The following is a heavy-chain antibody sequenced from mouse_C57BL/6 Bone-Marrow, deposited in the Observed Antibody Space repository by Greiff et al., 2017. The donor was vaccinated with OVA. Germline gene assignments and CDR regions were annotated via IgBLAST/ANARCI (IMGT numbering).Heavy chain of an antibody. CDR1: GFTFSSYA. CDR3: ARGRGLPSWYFDV. D-gene: IGHD2-4*01. V-gene: IGHV5-4*01. J-gene: IGHJ1*03. CDR2: ISDGGSYT. Sequence: EVQGVESGGGLVKPGGSLKLSCAASGFTFSSYAMSWVRQTPEKRLEWVATISDGGSYTYYPDNVKGRFTISRDNAKNNLYLQMSHLKSEDTAMYYCARGRGLPSWYFDVWGTGTTVTVSS.